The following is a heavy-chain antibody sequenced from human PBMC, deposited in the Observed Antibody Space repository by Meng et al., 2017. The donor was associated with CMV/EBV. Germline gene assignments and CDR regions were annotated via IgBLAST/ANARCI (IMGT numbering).Heavy chain of an antibody. CDR2: IYYSGST. J-gene: IGHJ4*02. V-gene: IGHV4-39*07. CDR3: ARDSAVAGVVNY. Sequence: HRQLQESGPGLVKPSETLSLTCTVSGGSIRSSSYYWGWIRQPPGKGLEWIGSIYYSGSTYYNPSLKSRVTISVDTSKNQFSLKLSSVTAADTAVYYCARDSAVAGVVNYWGQGTLVTVSS. CDR1: GGSIRSSSYY. D-gene: IGHD6-19*01.